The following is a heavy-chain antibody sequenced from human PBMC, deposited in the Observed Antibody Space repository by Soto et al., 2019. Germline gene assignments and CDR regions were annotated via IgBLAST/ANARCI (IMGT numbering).Heavy chain of an antibody. V-gene: IGHV1-58*02. CDR3: SAENLYCSSTSCSPYYYMDV. D-gene: IGHD2-2*01. CDR1: GFTFTSSA. CDR2: IVVGSGNT. Sequence: SVKVSCKASGFTFTSSAMQWVRQARGQRLEWKGWIVVGSGNTNYAQKKQERVTITRDMSTSTAYKEMSSLRSEDTAVYYCSAENLYCSSTSCSPYYYMDVWGKGTTVTVSS. J-gene: IGHJ6*03.